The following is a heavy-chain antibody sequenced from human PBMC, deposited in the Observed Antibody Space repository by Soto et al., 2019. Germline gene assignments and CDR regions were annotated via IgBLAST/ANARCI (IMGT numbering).Heavy chain of an antibody. V-gene: IGHV3-11*01. CDR2: ISGRSDVV. CDR3: ARERAPDIRFKS. Sequence: QVHLVESGGGLVKPGGSLRLSCAASGFTFSDFYMSWVRQIPGKGLEWISYISGRSDVVHYVDSVKGRFTFSRDNGGHSVFLQMYSLTAEDSGIYFCARERAPDIRFKSWGQGTRVTVSS. J-gene: IGHJ5*02. D-gene: IGHD3-3*01. CDR1: GFTFSDFY.